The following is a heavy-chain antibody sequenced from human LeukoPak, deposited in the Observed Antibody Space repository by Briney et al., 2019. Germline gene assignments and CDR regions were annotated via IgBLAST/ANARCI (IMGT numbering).Heavy chain of an antibody. V-gene: IGHV4-38-2*01. Sequence: GSLRLSCAASGFTFTNYAMSWVRQPPGKGLEWIGSFDHTGTTYYNPSLKSRVTTSVDTSKNQFSLRLSSVTAADTAVYYCARWVDLTVYWGQGTLVTVSS. CDR3: ARWVDLTVY. D-gene: IGHD3-9*01. J-gene: IGHJ4*02. CDR2: FDHTGTT. CDR1: GFTFTNYA.